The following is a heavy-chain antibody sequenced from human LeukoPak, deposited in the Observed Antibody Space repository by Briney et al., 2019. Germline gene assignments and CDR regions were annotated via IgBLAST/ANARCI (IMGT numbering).Heavy chain of an antibody. CDR1: GGSISSSSYY. J-gene: IGHJ4*02. Sequence: SETLSLTCTVSGGSISSSSYYWSWIRQPPGKGLEWIGYIYYSGSTNYNPSLKSRVTISVDTSKNQFSLKLSSVTAADTAVYYCASTSEYSSGWKYFDYWGQGTLVTVSS. CDR3: ASTSEYSSGWKYFDY. CDR2: IYYSGST. V-gene: IGHV4-61*01. D-gene: IGHD6-19*01.